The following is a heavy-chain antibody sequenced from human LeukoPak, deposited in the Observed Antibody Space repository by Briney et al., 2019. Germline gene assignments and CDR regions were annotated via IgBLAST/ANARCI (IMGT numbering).Heavy chain of an antibody. Sequence: GALRLSCAASGFNLSAYSMNWVRQAPGKGLEWVSYISRSSDAIYDADSVKGRFTISRDNAKNLLFLQMNSLRVEDTALYYCARGDSDHYITLDYWGQGTLVTVSS. CDR1: GFNLSAYS. CDR2: ISRSSDAI. D-gene: IGHD4-17*01. J-gene: IGHJ4*02. CDR3: ARGDSDHYITLDY. V-gene: IGHV3-48*01.